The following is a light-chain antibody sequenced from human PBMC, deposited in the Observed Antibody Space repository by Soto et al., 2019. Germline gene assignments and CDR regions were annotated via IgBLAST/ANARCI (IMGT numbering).Light chain of an antibody. Sequence: QSVLTQPASVSGSPGQSITISCNGTSSDVGASNYVSWYQQHPGEAPKLMISDVTDRPSGVSYRFSGSKSGSTASLTISGLQAEDEADYFCTSYTTNSTVVFGGGTKLTVL. V-gene: IGLV2-14*03. CDR2: DVT. CDR1: SSDVGASNY. J-gene: IGLJ2*01. CDR3: TSYTTNSTVV.